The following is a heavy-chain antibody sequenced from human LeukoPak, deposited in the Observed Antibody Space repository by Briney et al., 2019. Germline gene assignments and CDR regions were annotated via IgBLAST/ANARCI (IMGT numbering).Heavy chain of an antibody. J-gene: IGHJ4*02. V-gene: IGHV3-7*01. CDR1: GFTFSSYW. CDR3: ARAGSEWELPKAIFDY. D-gene: IGHD1-26*01. CDR2: IKQDGSEK. Sequence: GGSLRLSCAASGFTFSSYWMSWVRQAPGKGLEWVANIKQDGSEKYYVDSVKGRFTISRDNAKNSLYPQMNSLRAEDTAVYYCARAGSEWELPKAIFDYWGQGTLVTVSS.